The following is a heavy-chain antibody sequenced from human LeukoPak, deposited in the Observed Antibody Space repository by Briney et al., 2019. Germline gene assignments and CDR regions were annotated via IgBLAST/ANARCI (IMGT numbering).Heavy chain of an antibody. V-gene: IGHV3-74*01. CDR1: GFTLGSHW. J-gene: IGHJ4*02. D-gene: IGHD5-18*01. Sequence: GGSLRLSCAASGFTLGSHWMGWVRQAPGKGLVWVSSINNDGSHTTYGGSVEGRFTISRDNAKNMLYLEMNSLRAEDTATYYCARYGTAMLTEFDYWGRGTLVTVSS. CDR2: INNDGSHT. CDR3: ARYGTAMLTEFDY.